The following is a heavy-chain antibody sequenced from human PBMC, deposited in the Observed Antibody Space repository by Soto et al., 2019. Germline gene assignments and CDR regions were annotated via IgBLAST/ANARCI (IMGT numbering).Heavy chain of an antibody. V-gene: IGHV3-66*01. CDR1: GFTVSANH. CDR3: ARDLQMSPFAI. J-gene: IGHJ3*02. CDR2: IHTDGNT. Sequence: HPGGVLRLSCAASGFTVSANHMSWVRQAPGEGLEWVSLIHTDGNTYYADSVKGRFTISRDNSKNTLSLQMNSLRVEDTAVYYCARDLQMSPFAIWGQGTMVTVSS.